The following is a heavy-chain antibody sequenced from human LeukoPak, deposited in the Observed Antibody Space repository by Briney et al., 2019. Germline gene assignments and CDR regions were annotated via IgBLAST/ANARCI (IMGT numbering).Heavy chain of an antibody. J-gene: IGHJ3*02. V-gene: IGHV1-8*03. CDR2: MNPNSANT. Sequence: ASVKLSCKASGYSFTTYGISWVRQATGQGLEWMGWMNPNSANTGYSQKFQGRVTFTRDTSINTAYMELSSLRSEDTAVYFCARATVVAGYCTTTRCYKPFDIWGQGTMVTVSS. D-gene: IGHD2-2*02. CDR1: GYSFTTYG. CDR3: ARATVVAGYCTTTRCYKPFDI.